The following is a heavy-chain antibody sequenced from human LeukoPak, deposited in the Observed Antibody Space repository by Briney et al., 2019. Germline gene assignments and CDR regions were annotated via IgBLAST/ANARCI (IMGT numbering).Heavy chain of an antibody. CDR2: IYYGGST. J-gene: IGHJ3*02. CDR3: AREGLSSMPSDAFDI. V-gene: IGHV4-59*11. Sequence: NPSETLSHTCTVSGGPMNNHYYSWVRQPPGKGLEWLGFIYYGGSTNYNPSLKSRLSMSIERSKNQFSLRLTSVSAADTAVYYCAREGLSSMPSDAFDIWGQGTKVIVSS. CDR1: GGPMNNHY. D-gene: IGHD2-2*01.